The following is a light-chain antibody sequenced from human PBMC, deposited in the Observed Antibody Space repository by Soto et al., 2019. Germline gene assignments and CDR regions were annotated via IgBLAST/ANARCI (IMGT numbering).Light chain of an antibody. J-gene: IGKJ1*01. CDR2: DAS. CDR1: QSVSSY. V-gene: IGKV3-11*01. Sequence: EIVLTQSPATLSLSPGERATLSCRASQSVSSYLAWYQQKPGQAPRLLIYDASNGATGIPPRFSGSGSGTVFTRTISSVEADDVAIYYCQRRSWWLTFGHGTKVDIK. CDR3: QRRSWWLT.